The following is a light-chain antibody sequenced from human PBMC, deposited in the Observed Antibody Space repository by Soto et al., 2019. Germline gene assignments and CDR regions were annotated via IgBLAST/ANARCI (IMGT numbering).Light chain of an antibody. Sequence: DIQLTQSPSFLSASVGDRVTITCRASQDINTYLAWYQQKPGKAPKLLIFAASTLQNGVPSRFSGSGSGTEITVTITRPAAEGFANYYCQQRKSYPITFGQGTRLEIK. CDR3: QQRKSYPIT. V-gene: IGKV1-9*01. J-gene: IGKJ5*01. CDR1: QDINTY. CDR2: AAS.